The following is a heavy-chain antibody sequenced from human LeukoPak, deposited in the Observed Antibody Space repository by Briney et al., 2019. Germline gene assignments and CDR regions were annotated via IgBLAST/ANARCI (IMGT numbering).Heavy chain of an antibody. J-gene: IGHJ6*02. CDR2: ISGSGDSI. D-gene: IGHD5-24*01. CDR1: GLTFSSYA. V-gene: IGHV3-23*01. Sequence: GGSLRLSCAASGLTFSSYAMSWVRQAPGKGLEWVSVISGSGDSIYYSDSVKGRFTISRDNSKNTLYLQMNSLRAEDTAVYYCAKDRDGYNYYGMDVWGQGTTVTVSS. CDR3: AKDRDGYNYYGMDV.